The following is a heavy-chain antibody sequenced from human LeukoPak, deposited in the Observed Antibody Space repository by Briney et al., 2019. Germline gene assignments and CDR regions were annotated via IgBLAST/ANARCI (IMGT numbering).Heavy chain of an antibody. V-gene: IGHV1-2*06. Sequence: ASVKVSCTASGYTFTGYYMHWVRQAPGQGLEWMGRINPNSGGTNYAQKFQGRVTMTRDTSISTAYMELSRLRSDDTAVYYCARGRVVAAPDHPDYWGQGTLVTVSS. CDR2: INPNSGGT. CDR3: ARGRVVAAPDHPDY. CDR1: GYTFTGYY. D-gene: IGHD2-15*01. J-gene: IGHJ4*02.